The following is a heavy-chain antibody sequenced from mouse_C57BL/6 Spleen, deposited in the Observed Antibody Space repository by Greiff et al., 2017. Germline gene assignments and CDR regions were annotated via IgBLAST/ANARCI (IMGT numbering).Heavy chain of an antibody. V-gene: IGHV1-82*01. CDR2: IYPGDGDT. CDR3: ARGIGVDY. Sequence: QVQLQQSGPELVKPGASVKISCKASGYAFSSSWMNWVQQRPGKGLEWIGRIYPGDGDTNYNGKFKGKATLTADKSSSTAYMQLSSLTSEDSAVYFCARGIGVDYWGQGTTLTVSS. J-gene: IGHJ2*01. CDR1: GYAFSSSW. D-gene: IGHD2-14*01.